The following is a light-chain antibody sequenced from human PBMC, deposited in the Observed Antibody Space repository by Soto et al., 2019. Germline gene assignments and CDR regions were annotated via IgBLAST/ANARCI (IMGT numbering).Light chain of an antibody. CDR3: SSHTTNNTWI. V-gene: IGLV2-14*01. CDR2: EVS. J-gene: IGLJ2*01. Sequence: QSVLTQPASVSGSPGQSITISCTGTSSDIGAYIFVSWYQQLPGKAPKVIIFEVSNRPSGVSTRFSGSKSANTASLTISGLQPDDEGDYYCSSHTTNNTWIFGGGTKLTRP. CDR1: SSDIGAYIF.